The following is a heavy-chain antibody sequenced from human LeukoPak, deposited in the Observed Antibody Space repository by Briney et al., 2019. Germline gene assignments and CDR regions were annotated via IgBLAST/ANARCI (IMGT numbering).Heavy chain of an antibody. J-gene: IGHJ4*02. CDR3: AREGPYYYDSSGSSY. CDR1: GYTFTSYG. V-gene: IGHV1-18*01. CDR2: ISAYNGNT. D-gene: IGHD3-22*01. Sequence: GASVKVSCKASGYTFTSYGISWVRQAPGQGLEWMGWISAYNGNTNYAQKLQGRVTMTTDTSTSTAYMELRSLRSDDTAVYYCAREGPYYYDSSGSSYWGQRTLVTVSS.